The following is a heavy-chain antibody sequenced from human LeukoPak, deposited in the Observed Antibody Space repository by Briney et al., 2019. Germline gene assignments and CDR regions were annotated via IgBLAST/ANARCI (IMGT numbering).Heavy chain of an antibody. Sequence: GGSLRLSCAASGFTLSGYWMSWVRQAPGKGLEWVANIKQDGSEKYYVDSVKGRFTISRDNAKNSLYLQMNSLRAEDTAVYYCAELGITMIGGVWGKGTTVTISS. D-gene: IGHD3-10*02. V-gene: IGHV3-7*01. J-gene: IGHJ6*04. CDR2: IKQDGSEK. CDR3: AELGITMIGGV. CDR1: GFTLSGYW.